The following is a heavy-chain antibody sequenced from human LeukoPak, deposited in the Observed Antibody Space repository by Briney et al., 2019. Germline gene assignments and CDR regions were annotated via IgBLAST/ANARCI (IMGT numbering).Heavy chain of an antibody. Sequence: SETLSLTCTVSGGSISSSSYYWGWIRQPPGKGLEWIGSIYYSGSTYYNPSLKSRVTISVDTSKNRFSLKLSSVTAADTAVYYCARPRYSYGYYFDYWGQGTLVTVSS. CDR2: IYYSGST. V-gene: IGHV4-39*01. J-gene: IGHJ4*02. D-gene: IGHD5-18*01. CDR1: GGSISSSSYY. CDR3: ARPRYSYGYYFDY.